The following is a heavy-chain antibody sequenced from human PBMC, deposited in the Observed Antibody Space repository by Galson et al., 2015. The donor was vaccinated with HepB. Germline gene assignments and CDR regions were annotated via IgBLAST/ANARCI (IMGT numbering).Heavy chain of an antibody. V-gene: IGHV3-23*01. J-gene: IGHJ4*02. CDR3: ATGYSSSSLRRDY. CDR2: ISGSGGST. Sequence: SLRLSCAASGFTFSSYAMSWVRQAPGKGLEWVSAISGSGGSTYYADSVKGRFTISRDNSKNTLYLQMNSLRAEDTAMYYCATGYSSSSLRRDYWGQGTLVTVSS. D-gene: IGHD6-6*01. CDR1: GFTFSSYA.